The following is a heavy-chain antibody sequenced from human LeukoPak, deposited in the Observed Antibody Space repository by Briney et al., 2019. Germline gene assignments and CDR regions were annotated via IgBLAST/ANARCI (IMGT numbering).Heavy chain of an antibody. CDR2: MNPNSGNT. CDR1: GYTFTGYY. D-gene: IGHD6-6*01. CDR3: ARVAARRYYYYYYYMDV. J-gene: IGHJ6*03. Sequence: ASVKVSCKASGYTFTGYYMHWVRQATGQGLEWMGWMNPNSGNTGYAQKFQGRVTITRNTSISTAYMELSSLRSEDTAVYYCARVAARRYYYYYYYMDVWGKGTTVTVSS. V-gene: IGHV1-8*03.